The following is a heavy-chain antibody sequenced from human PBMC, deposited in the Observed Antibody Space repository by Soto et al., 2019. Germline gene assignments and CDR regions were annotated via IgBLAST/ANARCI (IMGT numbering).Heavy chain of an antibody. Sequence: QVQLVQSGAEVKKPGSSVKVSCKASGGTFSSYAISWVRQAPGQGLEWMGGIIPIFGTANYAQKFQGRVTIAADESASTAYRERGSGGSGDTAVYYCARDKGVGGGSYYGKGGFDYWGQGTLVTVSS. D-gene: IGHD1-26*01. J-gene: IGHJ4*02. CDR3: ARDKGVGGGSYYGKGGFDY. V-gene: IGHV1-69*01. CDR2: IIPIFGTA. CDR1: GGTFSSYA.